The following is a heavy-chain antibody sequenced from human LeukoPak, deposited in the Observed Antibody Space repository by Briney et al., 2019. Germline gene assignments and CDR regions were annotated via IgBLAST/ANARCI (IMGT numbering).Heavy chain of an antibody. CDR3: AKDLFYYDKGGFDY. D-gene: IGHD3-22*01. J-gene: IGHJ4*02. Sequence: GRSLRLSCAASGFTFSSYGLHWVRQAPDKGLEWVAFISYDGSSKFYGDSVKGRFTISRDNSKNTLYLQMNSLRTEDTAVYYCAKDLFYYDKGGFDYWGQGTLVTVSS. V-gene: IGHV3-30*18. CDR1: GFTFSSYG. CDR2: ISYDGSSK.